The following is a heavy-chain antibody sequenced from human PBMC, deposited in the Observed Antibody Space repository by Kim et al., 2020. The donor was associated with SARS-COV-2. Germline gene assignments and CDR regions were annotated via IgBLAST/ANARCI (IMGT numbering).Heavy chain of an antibody. CDR2: IYYSGST. CDR3: AREGKAAGTGY. Sequence: SETLSPTCTVSGGSISSGGYYWSWIRQHPGKGLEWIGYIYYSGSTYYNPSLKSRVTISVDTSKNQFSLKLSSVTAADTAVYYCAREGKAAGTGYWGQGTLVTVSS. J-gene: IGHJ4*02. D-gene: IGHD6-13*01. V-gene: IGHV4-31*03. CDR1: GGSISSGGYY.